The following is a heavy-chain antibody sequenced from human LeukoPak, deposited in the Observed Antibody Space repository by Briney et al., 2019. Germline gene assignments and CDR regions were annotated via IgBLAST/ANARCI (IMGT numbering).Heavy chain of an antibody. CDR3: ARGPHWDPHFDY. V-gene: IGHV1-2*02. CDR1: GYTFTGYY. Sequence: ASVKVSCKASGYTFTGYYMHWLRQAPGQGLEWMGWINPYSGGTNYAQKFQGRVTMTRDTSIGTAYMELSRLRSDDTAVYYCARGPHWDPHFDYWGQGTLVTVSS. J-gene: IGHJ4*02. CDR2: INPYSGGT. D-gene: IGHD7-27*01.